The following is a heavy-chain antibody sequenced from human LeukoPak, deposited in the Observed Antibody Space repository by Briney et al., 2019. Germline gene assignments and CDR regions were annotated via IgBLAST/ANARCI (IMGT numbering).Heavy chain of an antibody. V-gene: IGHV3-7*03. J-gene: IGHJ4*02. CDR2: IKKDGSET. CDR3: ARGRYSGTTYYFDY. CDR1: GFTLSSDW. Sequence: GGSLRLSGVVSGFTLSSDWMSWVRQAPGKGLEWVANIKKDGSETYYVDSVKGRFTISRDNAKISLYLQMNSLRAEDTAMYYCARGRYSGTTYYFDYWGLGTLVTVSS. D-gene: IGHD5-12*01.